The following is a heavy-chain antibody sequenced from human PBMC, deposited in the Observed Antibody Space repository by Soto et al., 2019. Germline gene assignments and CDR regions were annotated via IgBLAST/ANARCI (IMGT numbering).Heavy chain of an antibody. CDR2: IYSGGST. CDR3: ARESGKGLFDY. J-gene: IGHJ4*02. Sequence: EVQLVESGGGLVQPGGSLRLYWAASGFTVSSNYMNWVRQAPGKGLEWVSVIYSGGSTYYADSVKGRFTISRDNSKNTLYLQMNSLRAEDTAVYYCARESGKGLFDYWGQGTLVTVSS. D-gene: IGHD3-10*01. V-gene: IGHV3-66*01. CDR1: GFTVSSNY.